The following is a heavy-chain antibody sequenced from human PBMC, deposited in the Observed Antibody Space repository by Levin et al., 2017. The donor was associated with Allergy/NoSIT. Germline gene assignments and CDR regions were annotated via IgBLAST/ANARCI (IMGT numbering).Heavy chain of an antibody. J-gene: IGHJ6*02. CDR2: ISSSSSTI. CDR3: AGGVRYYYGMDV. Sequence: GGSLRLSCAASGFTFSSYSMNWVRQAPGKGLEWVSYISSSSSTIYYADSVKGRFTISRDNAKNSLYLQMNSLRDEDTAVYYCAGGVRYYYGMDVWGQGTTVTVSS. V-gene: IGHV3-48*02. CDR1: GFTFSSYS.